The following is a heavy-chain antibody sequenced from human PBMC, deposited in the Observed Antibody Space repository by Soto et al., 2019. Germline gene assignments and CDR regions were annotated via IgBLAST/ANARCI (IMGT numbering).Heavy chain of an antibody. CDR1: GFTFSSYS. CDR2: ISSSSSTI. V-gene: IGHV3-48*02. Sequence: GGSLRLSCAASGFTFSSYSMNWVRQAPGKGLEWVSYISSSSSTIYYADSVKGRFTISRDNAKNSLYLQMNSLRDEDTAVYYCARDEQQLVQSYYYGMDVWGQGTTVTVSS. CDR3: ARDEQQLVQSYYYGMDV. J-gene: IGHJ6*02. D-gene: IGHD6-13*01.